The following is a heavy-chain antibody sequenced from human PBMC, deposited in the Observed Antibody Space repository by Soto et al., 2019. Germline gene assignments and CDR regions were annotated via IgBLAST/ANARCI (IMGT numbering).Heavy chain of an antibody. V-gene: IGHV1-8*01. J-gene: IGHJ4*02. CDR3: ASGSLVGLPVPAAIGVY. CDR1: GYTFTSYD. CDR2: KNPNRGYT. Sequence: QVQLVQSGAEVKKPGASVKVSCKASGYTFTSYDINWVRQATGQGLEWMGWKNPNRGYTDYAQQCKGKVTMTRDSSISTAYMELSSLSSEDTAVYYCASGSLVGLPVPAAIGVYWGQGTLVTVSS. D-gene: IGHD2-2*01.